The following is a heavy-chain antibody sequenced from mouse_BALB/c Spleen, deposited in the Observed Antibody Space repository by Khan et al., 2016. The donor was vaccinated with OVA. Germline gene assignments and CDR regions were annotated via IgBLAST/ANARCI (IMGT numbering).Heavy chain of an antibody. J-gene: IGHJ4*01. CDR2: ISSGGTYT. Sequence: EVQLQESGGDLVKPGGSLKLSCAASGFTFSSYGMSWVRQTPDKRLEWVATISSGGTYTYYPASVKGRFTISRDNAKNTLYLQMSSLKSEDTAMYYCARLYAMDYWGQGTSVTVSS. CDR1: GFTFSSYG. CDR3: ARLYAMDY. V-gene: IGHV5-6*01.